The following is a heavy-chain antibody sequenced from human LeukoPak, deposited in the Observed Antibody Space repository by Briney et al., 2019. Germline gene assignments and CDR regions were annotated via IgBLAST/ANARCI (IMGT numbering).Heavy chain of an antibody. Sequence: GGSLRLSCAASGFTFSSYGMHWVRQAPGKGLEWVAVISYDGSNKYYADSVKGRFTISRDNAKNSVYLQMNSLRAEDTAVYYCARSPDGMDVWGQGTTVTVSS. CDR2: ISYDGSNK. CDR3: ARSPDGMDV. CDR1: GFTFSSYG. J-gene: IGHJ6*02. V-gene: IGHV3-30*03.